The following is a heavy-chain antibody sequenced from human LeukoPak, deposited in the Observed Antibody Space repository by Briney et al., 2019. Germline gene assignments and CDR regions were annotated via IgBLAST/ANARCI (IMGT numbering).Heavy chain of an antibody. V-gene: IGHV4-4*02. D-gene: IGHD6-13*01. CDR2: IYHSGST. J-gene: IGHJ3*02. CDR3: AGAIHIAAAGTVFDI. CDR1: GGSISSSNW. Sequence: SGTLSLTCAVSGGSISSSNWWSWVRQPPGKGLEWIGEIYHSGSTNYNPSLKSRVTISVDKSKNQFPLKLSSVTAADTAVYYCAGAIHIAAAGTVFDIWGQGTMVTVSS.